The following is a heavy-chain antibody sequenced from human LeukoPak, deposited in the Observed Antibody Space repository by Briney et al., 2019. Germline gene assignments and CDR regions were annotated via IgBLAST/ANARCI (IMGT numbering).Heavy chain of an antibody. J-gene: IGHJ4*02. Sequence: GGSLRLSCAASGFTFSSYAMSWVRQAPGKGLEWVSAISGSGGSTYYADSVKGRFTISRDNSKNTLYLQMNSLRAEDTAVYYCVNLGGDGEYYFDYWGQGTLVTVSS. CDR3: VNLGGDGEYYFDY. D-gene: IGHD3-10*01. CDR2: ISGSGGST. CDR1: GFTFSSYA. V-gene: IGHV3-23*01.